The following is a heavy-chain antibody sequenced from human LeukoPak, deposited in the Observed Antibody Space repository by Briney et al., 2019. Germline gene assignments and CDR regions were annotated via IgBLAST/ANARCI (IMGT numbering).Heavy chain of an antibody. V-gene: IGHV3-30-3*01. CDR2: ISYDGSNK. CDR1: GFTFSSYA. CDR3: ARAGLRFLEWCLYYFDY. D-gene: IGHD3-3*01. Sequence: GGSLRLSCAASGFTFSSYAMHWVRQAPGKGLEWVAVISYDGSNKYYADSVKGRFTISRDNAKNSLYLQMNSLRAEDTAVYYCARAGLRFLEWCLYYFDYWGQGTLVTVSS. J-gene: IGHJ4*02.